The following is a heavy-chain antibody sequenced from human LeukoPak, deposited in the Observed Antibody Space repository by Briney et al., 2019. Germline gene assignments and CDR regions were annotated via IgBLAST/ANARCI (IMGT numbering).Heavy chain of an antibody. D-gene: IGHD3-22*01. J-gene: IGHJ6*02. V-gene: IGHV1-18*01. CDR3: AKDSSGYYSRDYYYGMDA. Sequence: ASVKVSCKASGYTFTSYAMHWVRQAPGQRLEWMGWISAYNGNTNYAQKLQGRVTMTTDTSTSTAYMELRSLRSDDTAVYYRAKDSSGYYSRDYYYGMDAWGQGTTVTVSS. CDR1: GYTFTSYA. CDR2: ISAYNGNT.